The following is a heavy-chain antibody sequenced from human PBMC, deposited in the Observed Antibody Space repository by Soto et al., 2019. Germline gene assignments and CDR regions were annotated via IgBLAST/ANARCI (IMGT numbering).Heavy chain of an antibody. D-gene: IGHD3-10*01. CDR1: GFTFSDYW. CDR3: ASSMGRGGNDY. Sequence: EVQLVESGGGLVQPGGSLRLSCAASGFTFSDYWMSWVRQAPGKGLECVANIKTDGSEKYYVDPVKGRFTISRANAKNSLYLQMNSLRAEDTAVYYCASSMGRGGNDYWGQGTLVAVSS. V-gene: IGHV3-7*05. J-gene: IGHJ4*02. CDR2: IKTDGSEK.